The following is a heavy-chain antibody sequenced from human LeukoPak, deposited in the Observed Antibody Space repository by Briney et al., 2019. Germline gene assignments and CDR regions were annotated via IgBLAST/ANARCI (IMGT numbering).Heavy chain of an antibody. J-gene: IGHJ6*03. V-gene: IGHV4-4*02. D-gene: IGHD3-9*01. CDR3: ARDTSRYGILTGYQNYYYMDV. Sequence: SETLSLTCAVSGGSISSSNWWSWVRQPPGKGLEWIGEIYHSGSTNYDPSLKSRVTISVDKSKNQFSLKLSSVTAADTAVYYCARDTSRYGILTGYQNYYYMDVWGKGTTVTVSS. CDR2: IYHSGST. CDR1: GGSISSSNW.